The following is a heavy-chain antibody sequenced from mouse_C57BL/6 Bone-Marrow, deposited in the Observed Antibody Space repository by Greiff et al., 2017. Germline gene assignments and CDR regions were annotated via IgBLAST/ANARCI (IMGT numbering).Heavy chain of an antibody. D-gene: IGHD1-1*01. J-gene: IGHJ1*03. CDR3: ARNPLDYYGSSYVGYFDV. V-gene: IGHV2-9-1*01. Sequence: QVQLKESGPGLVAPSQSLSITCTVSGFSLTSYAISWVRQPPGKGLEWLGVIWTGGGTNYNSALKSRLSISKDNSKSQVFLKMNRLQTDDTARYYCARNPLDYYGSSYVGYFDVWGTGTTVTVSS. CDR2: IWTGGGT. CDR1: GFSLTSYA.